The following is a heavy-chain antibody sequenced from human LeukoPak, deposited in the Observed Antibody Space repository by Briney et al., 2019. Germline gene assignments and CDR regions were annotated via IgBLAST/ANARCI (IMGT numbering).Heavy chain of an antibody. V-gene: IGHV3-30*18. Sequence: PGRSLRLSCAASGFTFSSYGMHWVRQAPGKGLEWVAVISYDGSNKYYADSVKGRFTISRDNSKNTLYLQMNSLRAEDTAVYYCAKEISPYGDFDYWGQGTLVTASS. CDR3: AKEISPYGDFDY. CDR1: GFTFSSYG. D-gene: IGHD4-17*01. J-gene: IGHJ4*02. CDR2: ISYDGSNK.